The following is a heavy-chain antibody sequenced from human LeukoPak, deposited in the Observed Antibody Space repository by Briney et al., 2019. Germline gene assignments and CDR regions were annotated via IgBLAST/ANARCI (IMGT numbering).Heavy chain of an antibody. J-gene: IGHJ4*02. CDR1: GFTFDDYG. D-gene: IGHD6-19*01. CDR2: INWNGGST. V-gene: IGHV3-20*03. Sequence: PGGSLRLSYAASGFTFDDYGMSWVRQAPGKGLEWVSGINWNGGSTGYADSVKGRFTISRDNAKNSLYLQMNSLRAEDTALYYCAREDSSGWSQGGYYFDYWGQGTLVTVSS. CDR3: AREDSSGWSQGGYYFDY.